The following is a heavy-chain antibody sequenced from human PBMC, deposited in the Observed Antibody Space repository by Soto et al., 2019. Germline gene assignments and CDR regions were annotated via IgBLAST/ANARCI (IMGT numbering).Heavy chain of an antibody. Sequence: QVQLVESGGGVVQPGRSLRLSCAASGFTFSSDGMHWVRQAPGKGLEWVAVIWYDGSNKYYADSVKGRFSISRDNSKNTRYLHMNSLRAEDTAVYYCARDETVYYYDSSGPTNYDYYGMDVWGQGTAVTVSS. CDR1: GFTFSSDG. J-gene: IGHJ6*02. D-gene: IGHD3-22*01. CDR2: IWYDGSNK. CDR3: ARDETVYYYDSSGPTNYDYYGMDV. V-gene: IGHV3-33*01.